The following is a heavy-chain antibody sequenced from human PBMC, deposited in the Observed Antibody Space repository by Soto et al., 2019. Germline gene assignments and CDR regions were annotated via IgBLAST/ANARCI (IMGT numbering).Heavy chain of an antibody. D-gene: IGHD2-8*01. Sequence: EVQLLESGGGLVQPGGSLRLPCAASGFTFSSYGISWIRLSPGKGLEWVSVISGGGDTTYYTPSVKGRFTISRDDFRNTLYLQMNSLRTEDTAIYYGAKLRDFVVLPAGILDYWGPGTLVTVSS. J-gene: IGHJ4*02. V-gene: IGHV3-23*01. CDR2: ISGGGDTT. CDR3: AKLRDFVVLPAGILDY. CDR1: GFTFSSYG.